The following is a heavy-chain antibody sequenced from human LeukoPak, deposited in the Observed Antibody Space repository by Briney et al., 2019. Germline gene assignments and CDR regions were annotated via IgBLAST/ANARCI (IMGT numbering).Heavy chain of an antibody. CDR3: VRAAAGTERGDY. D-gene: IGHD6-13*01. J-gene: IGHJ4*02. V-gene: IGHV1-69*04. Sequence: GASVKVSCKASGGTFSSYAISWVRQAPGQGLEWMGRIIPILGIANYAQKFQGRVTITADKSTSTAYMELSSLRSEDTAVYYCVRAAAGTERGDYWGQGTLVTVSS. CDR2: IIPILGIA. CDR1: GGTFSSYA.